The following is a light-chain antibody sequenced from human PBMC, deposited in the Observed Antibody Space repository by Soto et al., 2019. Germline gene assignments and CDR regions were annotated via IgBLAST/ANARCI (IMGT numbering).Light chain of an antibody. CDR2: GTS. CDR1: QRITTV. V-gene: IGKV3-20*01. Sequence: EIVMTQSRATLSLSPGERATLSCRSSQRITTVAWYQQKPGQAPRLLIYGTSNRATGIPDRFTGSGSGTEVHLHIIRLEREVFAVYYCQHYGSSTITLGHGPRLEIK. CDR3: QHYGSSTIT. J-gene: IGKJ5*01.